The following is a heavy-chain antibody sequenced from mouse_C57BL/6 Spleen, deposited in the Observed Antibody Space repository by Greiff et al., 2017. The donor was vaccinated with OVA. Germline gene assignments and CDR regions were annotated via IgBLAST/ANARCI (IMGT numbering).Heavy chain of an antibody. CDR3: ARKDYSGFAY. D-gene: IGHD1-1*01. J-gene: IGHJ3*01. Sequence: QVQLKESGPGILQSSQTLSLTCSFSGFSLSTSGMGVSWIRQPSGKGLEWLAHIYWDDDKRYNPSLKSRLTISKDTSRNQVFLKITSVDTADTATYYCARKDYSGFAYWGQGTLVTVSA. CDR2: IYWDDDK. V-gene: IGHV8-12*01. CDR1: GFSLSTSGMG.